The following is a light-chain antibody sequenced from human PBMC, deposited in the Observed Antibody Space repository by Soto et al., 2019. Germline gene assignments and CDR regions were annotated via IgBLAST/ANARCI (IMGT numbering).Light chain of an antibody. CDR1: QTISTY. V-gene: IGKV1-39*01. CDR2: GAS. Sequence: DIQMTHSPSPLSASVGDRVTITCRASQTISTYLNWYQQKPGKAPKLLIYGASSLQSGVPSRFSGSGSGTDFTLTISSPQPEDFGTYYCQQSFSTPRTFGQGTKVDIK. CDR3: QQSFSTPRT. J-gene: IGKJ1*01.